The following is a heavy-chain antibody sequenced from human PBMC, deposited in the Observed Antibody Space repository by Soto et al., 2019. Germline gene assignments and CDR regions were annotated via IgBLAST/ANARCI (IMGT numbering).Heavy chain of an antibody. Sequence: PGGSLRLSCAASGFSFSDYGVNWVRQAPGKGMEWVSYISSSGDTIHYAASVKGRFTISRDNAKNSLYLQMNSLRDEDTAVYYCMRDWTKKAYGHDYYYYNMDVWGQGTTVTVSS. J-gene: IGHJ6*02. CDR1: GFSFSDYG. CDR2: ISSSGDTI. D-gene: IGHD3-10*01. V-gene: IGHV3-48*02. CDR3: MRDWTKKAYGHDYYYYNMDV.